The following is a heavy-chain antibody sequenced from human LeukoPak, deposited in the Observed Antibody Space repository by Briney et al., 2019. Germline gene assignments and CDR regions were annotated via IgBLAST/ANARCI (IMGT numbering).Heavy chain of an antibody. CDR3: ARAGSHWHYVY. D-gene: IGHD3-10*01. J-gene: IGHJ4*02. V-gene: IGHV3-7*01. CDR1: GFTFSGFS. Sequence: SGGSLRLSCAVSGFTFSGFSMSWVRQSPTKGLEWVANIKQDGSERYYVDSVKGRFTISRDNAKNSLSLQMNNLRVEDTAVYYCARAGSHWHYVYWGQGTVVTVSS. CDR2: IKQDGSER.